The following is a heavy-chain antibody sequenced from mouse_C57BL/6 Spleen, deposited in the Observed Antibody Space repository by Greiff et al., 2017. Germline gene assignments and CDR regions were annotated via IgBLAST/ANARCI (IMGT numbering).Heavy chain of an antibody. Sequence: EVKLVESEGGLVQPGSSMKLSCTASGFTFSDYYMAWVRQVPEKGLEWVANINYDGSSTYYLDSLKSRFIISRDNAKNILYLQMSSLKSEDTATYYCARGGGLGRGYAMDYWGQGTSVTVSS. D-gene: IGHD4-1*01. V-gene: IGHV5-16*01. CDR1: GFTFSDYY. CDR3: ARGGGLGRGYAMDY. J-gene: IGHJ4*01. CDR2: INYDGSST.